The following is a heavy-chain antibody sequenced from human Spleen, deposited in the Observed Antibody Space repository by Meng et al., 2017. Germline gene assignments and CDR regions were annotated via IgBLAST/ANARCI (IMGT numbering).Heavy chain of an antibody. D-gene: IGHD2-8*01. CDR3: TTVPLGYCTKAVCSPPLDI. CDR2: IKSKADGGTT. CDR1: GFTFHNTW. J-gene: IGHJ3*02. Sequence: GGSLRLSCAASGFTFHNTWVDWVRQAPGKGLEWVGCIKSKADGGTTDYAVAVSGRFTISRDDFENTVSLQMTSLKTEDTAVYYCTTVPLGYCTKAVCSPPLDIWGQGKMVTVSS. V-gene: IGHV3-15*01.